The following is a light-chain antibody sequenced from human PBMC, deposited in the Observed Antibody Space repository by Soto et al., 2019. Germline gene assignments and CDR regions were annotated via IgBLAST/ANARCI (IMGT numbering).Light chain of an antibody. Sequence: VLTQSPATLFLSPGERATLSCRASQTVSRYLAWYQQKPGQAPRLLIYYASNMATGIPARFSGSGSGTDYTLIISSLEPEDFAVYYCQQRSTWPLFTFGGGTKVEI. V-gene: IGKV3-11*01. J-gene: IGKJ4*01. CDR2: YAS. CDR3: QQRSTWPLFT. CDR1: QTVSRY.